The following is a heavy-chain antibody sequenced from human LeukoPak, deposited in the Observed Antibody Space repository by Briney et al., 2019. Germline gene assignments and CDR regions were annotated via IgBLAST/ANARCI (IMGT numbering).Heavy chain of an antibody. CDR1: GGSINSGSYY. Sequence: SQTLSLTCAVSGGSINSGSYYWSWIRQPAGKGLEWIGRVYTSGGTNYNPSLESRVTISVDTSKTQFSLGLSSVTAADTAVYYCARDGYRLTGYYYYMDVWGKGTTVTVSS. J-gene: IGHJ6*03. V-gene: IGHV4-61*02. CDR3: ARDGYRLTGYYYYMDV. CDR2: VYTSGGT. D-gene: IGHD5-12*01.